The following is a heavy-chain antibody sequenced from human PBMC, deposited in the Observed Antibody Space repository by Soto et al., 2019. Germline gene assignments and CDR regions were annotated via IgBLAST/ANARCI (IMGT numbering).Heavy chain of an antibody. J-gene: IGHJ6*02. CDR2: ISYDGSNK. CDR3: AKDLRFGYSNDYYYYGMDV. Sequence: GGSLRLSCAASGFTFSSYGMHWVRQAPGKGLEWVAVISYDGSNKYYADSVKGRFTISRDNSKNTLYLQMNSLRAEDTAEYYCAKDLRFGYSNDYYYYGMDVWGQGTTVTVSS. V-gene: IGHV3-30*18. CDR1: GFTFSSYG. D-gene: IGHD4-4*01.